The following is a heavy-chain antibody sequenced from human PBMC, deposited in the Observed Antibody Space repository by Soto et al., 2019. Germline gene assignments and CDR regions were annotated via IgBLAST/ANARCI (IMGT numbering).Heavy chain of an antibody. J-gene: IGHJ4*02. Sequence: GGSLRLSCAASGFSFSNAWMSWVRQAPGKGPEWVAKIKKDGSEKYYVDSVKGRFSISRDNAKNSVYLQMNSLRAEDTAVYYCATNAYWGQGSLVTVS. CDR3: ATNAY. CDR2: IKKDGSEK. CDR1: GFSFSNAW. V-gene: IGHV3-7*01.